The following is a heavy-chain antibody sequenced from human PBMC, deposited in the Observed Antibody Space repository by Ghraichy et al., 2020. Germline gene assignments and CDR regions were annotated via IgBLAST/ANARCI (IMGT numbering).Heavy chain of an antibody. J-gene: IGHJ3*02. D-gene: IGHD6-19*01. V-gene: IGHV4-34*01. CDR3: ARGLLYSSGWYSVDAFDI. Sequence: SETLSLTCAVYGGSFSGYYWSWIRQPPGKGLEWIGEINHSGSTNYNPSIKSRVTISVDTSKNQFSLKLSSVTAADTAVYYCARGLLYSSGWYSVDAFDIWGQGTMVTVSS. CDR1: GGSFSGYY. CDR2: INHSGST.